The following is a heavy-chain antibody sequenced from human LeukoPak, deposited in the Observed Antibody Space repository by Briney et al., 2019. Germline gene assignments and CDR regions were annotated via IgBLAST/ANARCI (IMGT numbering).Heavy chain of an antibody. CDR2: IYYSGST. J-gene: IGHJ4*02. Sequence: SETLSLTCTVSGGSIRGYYWSWIRQPPGKGLEWIGYIYYSGSTNYNPSLKSRVTISVDTSKNQFSLKLSSVTAADTAVYYCAREVHSSYYFDYWGQGTLVTVSS. D-gene: IGHD6-13*01. V-gene: IGHV4-59*01. CDR3: AREVHSSYYFDY. CDR1: GGSIRGYY.